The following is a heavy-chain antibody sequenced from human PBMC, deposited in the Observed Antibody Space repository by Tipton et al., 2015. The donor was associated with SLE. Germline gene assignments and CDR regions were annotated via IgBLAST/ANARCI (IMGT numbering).Heavy chain of an antibody. J-gene: IGHJ3*02. CDR3: ARSLDSSGYYAFDI. V-gene: IGHV1-18*01. Sequence: QSGAEVKKPGASVKVSCKASGYTFTSYGISWVRRAPGQGLEWMGWISAYNGNTNYAQKLQGRVTVTTDTSTSTAYMELRSLRSDDTAVYYCARSLDSSGYYAFDIWGQGTMVTVSS. CDR2: ISAYNGNT. CDR1: GYTFTSYG. D-gene: IGHD3-22*01.